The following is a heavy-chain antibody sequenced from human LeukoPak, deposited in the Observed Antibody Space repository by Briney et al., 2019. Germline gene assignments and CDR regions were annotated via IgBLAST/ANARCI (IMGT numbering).Heavy chain of an antibody. V-gene: IGHV3-11*01. D-gene: IGHD6-13*01. CDR3: ARRAAAGRCFVY. CDR1: GFTFSDYY. J-gene: IGHJ4*02. CDR2: ISNGCSTI. Sequence: PGGTLRLSCAVSGFTFSDYYMSWIRQPPGKGLEWVSYISNGCSTISHADSVKGRFTISRDNAENSLYVQMNILSADDARVYYCARRAAAGRCFVYWGEGNLFTVSS.